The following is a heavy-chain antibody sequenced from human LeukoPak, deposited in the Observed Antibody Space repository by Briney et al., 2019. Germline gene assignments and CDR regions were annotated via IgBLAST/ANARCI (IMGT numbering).Heavy chain of an antibody. CDR1: GDSISSSNW. Sequence: SETLSLTCAVSGDSISSSNWWTWVRQPPGKGLEWIGEIYHSGNTNYNPSLKSRVTMSVDKSKNQFSLNLNSVTAADTAVYYCARHARTPRQNFDCWGQGTLVTVSS. V-gene: IGHV4-4*02. CDR2: IYHSGNT. CDR3: ARHARTPRQNFDC. J-gene: IGHJ4*02. D-gene: IGHD2-2*01.